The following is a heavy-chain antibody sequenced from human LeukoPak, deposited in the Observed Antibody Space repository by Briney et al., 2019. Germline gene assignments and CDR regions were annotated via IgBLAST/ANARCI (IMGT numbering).Heavy chain of an antibody. V-gene: IGHV3-9*01. D-gene: IGHD3-9*01. Sequence: GGSLRLSCAASGFTFDDYAMHWVRQAPGKGLEWVSGISWNSGSIGYADSVKGRFTISRDNAKNSLYLQMDSLRAEDTALYYCAKDIGSTYYDILTGYSQAQYYYGMDVWGQGTTVTVSS. CDR3: AKDIGSTYYDILTGYSQAQYYYGMDV. CDR2: ISWNSGSI. J-gene: IGHJ6*02. CDR1: GFTFDDYA.